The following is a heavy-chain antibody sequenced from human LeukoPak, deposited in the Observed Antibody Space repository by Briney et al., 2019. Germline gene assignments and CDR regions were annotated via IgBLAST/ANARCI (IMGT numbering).Heavy chain of an antibody. D-gene: IGHD1-26*01. Sequence: SVKVSCKASGGTFSSYAISWVRQAPGQGLEWMGGIIPIFGTANYAQKFQGRVTITTDESTSTAYMELSSLRSEDTAVYYCARGSHSPLMMYYFDYWGQGTLVTVSS. CDR3: ARGSHSPLMMYYFDY. J-gene: IGHJ4*02. V-gene: IGHV1-69*05. CDR2: IIPIFGTA. CDR1: GGTFSSYA.